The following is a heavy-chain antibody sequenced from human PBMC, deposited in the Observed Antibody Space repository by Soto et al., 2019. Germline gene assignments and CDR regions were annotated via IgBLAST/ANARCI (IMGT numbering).Heavy chain of an antibody. CDR1: GGTFSSYA. V-gene: IGHV1-69*01. Sequence: QVQLVQSGAEVKKPGSSVKVSCKASGGTFSSYAISWVRQAPGQGLEWMGGIIPIFGTANYAQKFQGRVTITADESTSTAYMELISLRSEDTAVYYCAKLEFWSGYSDYYYYYYGMDVWGQGTTVTVSS. CDR2: IIPIFGTA. J-gene: IGHJ6*02. CDR3: AKLEFWSGYSDYYYYYYGMDV. D-gene: IGHD3-3*01.